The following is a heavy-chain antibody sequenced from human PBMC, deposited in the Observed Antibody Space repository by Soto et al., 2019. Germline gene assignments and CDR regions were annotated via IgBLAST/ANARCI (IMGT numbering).Heavy chain of an antibody. V-gene: IGHV3-23*01. J-gene: IGHJ4*02. D-gene: IGHD3-3*01. CDR2: ISGSGGST. CDR3: ARVVSPYYDFWSGYYRGVYSGYDFIFEY. CDR1: GFTFSSYA. Sequence: PGGSLRLSCAASGFTFSSYAMSWVRQAPGKGLEWVSAISGSGGSTYYADSVKGRFTSSRDNSKITLYLQKNSLRAEDTAVYYCARVVSPYYDFWSGYYRGVYSGYDFIFEYWGQGTLVTVSS.